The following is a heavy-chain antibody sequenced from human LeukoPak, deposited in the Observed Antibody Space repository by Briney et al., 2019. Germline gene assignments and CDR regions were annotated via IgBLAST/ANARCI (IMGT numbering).Heavy chain of an antibody. Sequence: PSETLSLTCSVSGGSISNYYWSWIRQSTGKGLEWIGSISPTNGSTDYNPSLKRRVTLSLDKSRNLFSPKMTSVTAADTAVYYCARDSGSDYYGSGPLYWGQGTLVTVSS. CDR3: ARDSGSDYYGSGPLY. V-gene: IGHV4-4*07. D-gene: IGHD3-10*01. CDR2: ISPTNGST. CDR1: GGSISNYY. J-gene: IGHJ4*02.